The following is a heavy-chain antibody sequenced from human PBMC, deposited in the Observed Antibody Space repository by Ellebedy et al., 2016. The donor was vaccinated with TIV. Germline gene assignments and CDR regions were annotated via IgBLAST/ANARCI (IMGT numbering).Heavy chain of an antibody. CDR1: GFTFSSYW. CDR3: VRAVPNWFDP. Sequence: GESLKISCAASGFTFSSYWMSWVRQAPGKGLEWVANIKEDGSEKNYVDSVKGRFTISRANAKNSLYLQMNSLRADDTAVYYCVRAVPNWFDPWGQGTLVTVSS. J-gene: IGHJ5*02. V-gene: IGHV3-7*01. CDR2: IKEDGSEK.